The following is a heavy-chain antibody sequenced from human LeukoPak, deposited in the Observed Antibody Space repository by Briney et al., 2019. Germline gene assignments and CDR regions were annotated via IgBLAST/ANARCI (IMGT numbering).Heavy chain of an antibody. Sequence: GASVKVSCKASGGTFSSYAISWVRQAPGQGLEWMGGIIPIFGTANYAQKFQGRVTITADESTSTAYMELRSLRSDDTAVYYCARASSSWYMYDYWGQGTLVTVSS. CDR2: IIPIFGTA. CDR3: ARASSSWYMYDY. D-gene: IGHD6-13*01. J-gene: IGHJ4*02. V-gene: IGHV1-69*13. CDR1: GGTFSSYA.